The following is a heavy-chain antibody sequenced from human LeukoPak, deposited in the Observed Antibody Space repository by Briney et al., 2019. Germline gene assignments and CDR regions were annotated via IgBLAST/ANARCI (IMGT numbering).Heavy chain of an antibody. CDR2: INPSGGST. V-gene: IGHV1-46*01. Sequence: ASVKVSCKASGYTFTSYYMHWVRQAPGQGLEWMGIINPSGGSTSYAQKFQGRVTMTRDMSTSTVYVELSSLRSEDTAVYYCAESSGYYHPPDYWGQGTLVTVSS. CDR1: GYTFTSYY. D-gene: IGHD3-22*01. J-gene: IGHJ4*02. CDR3: AESSGYYHPPDY.